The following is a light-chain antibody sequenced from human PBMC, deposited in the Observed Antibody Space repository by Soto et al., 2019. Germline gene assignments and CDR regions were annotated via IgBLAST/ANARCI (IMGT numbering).Light chain of an antibody. CDR3: QQCKSYYT. V-gene: IGKV1-5*01. Sequence: DIQMTQSPSSLSASVGDRVTITCRASRSISDSLAWYQQKPGRAPNLLIFDASSLQSGVPSRFSGSGSGTEFTLTISSLQPDDFATYYCQQCKSYYTFGQGTKLEI. CDR1: RSISDS. J-gene: IGKJ2*01. CDR2: DAS.